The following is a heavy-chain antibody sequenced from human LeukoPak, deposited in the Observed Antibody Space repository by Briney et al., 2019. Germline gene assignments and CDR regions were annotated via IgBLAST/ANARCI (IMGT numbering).Heavy chain of an antibody. V-gene: IGHV4-39*01. CDR2: VYYSGST. CDR3: ARLCYYGSGSYYHFDS. J-gene: IGHJ4*02. D-gene: IGHD3-10*01. Sequence: SETLSLTCTVSGGSISSTSYYWGWIRQPPGKGLGWIGSVYYSGSTYYNPSLKSRISISADTSKNRFSLKLSSVTAADTAIYYGARLCYYGSGSYYHFDSWGQGTLVTVSS. CDR1: GGSISSTSYY.